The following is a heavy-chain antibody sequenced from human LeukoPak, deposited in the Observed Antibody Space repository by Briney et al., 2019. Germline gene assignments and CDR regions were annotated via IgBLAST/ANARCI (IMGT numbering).Heavy chain of an antibody. CDR3: ARAPYSYYYDSSGYPRSHFDL. J-gene: IGHJ2*01. CDR1: GGTFSSYA. Sequence: GASVKVSCKASGGTFSSYAISWVRQAPGQGLEWMGGIIPIFGTANYAQKFQGRVTITADESTSTAYMELSSLRSEDTAVYYCARAPYSYYYDSSGYPRSHFDLWGRGTLVAVSS. CDR2: IIPIFGTA. V-gene: IGHV1-69*13. D-gene: IGHD3-22*01.